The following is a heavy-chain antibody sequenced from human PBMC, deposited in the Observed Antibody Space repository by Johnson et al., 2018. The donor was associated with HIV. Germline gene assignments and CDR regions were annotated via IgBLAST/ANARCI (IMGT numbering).Heavy chain of an antibody. CDR1: GFTVRSNY. CDR3: ARWRFREPAAFDI. D-gene: IGHD3-10*01. V-gene: IGHV3-53*01. CDR2: IYSDGNT. J-gene: IGHJ3*02. Sequence: DVQVVESGGGLIQPGGSLRLSCAASGFTVRSNYMSWVRQAPGKGLEWVSVIYSDGNTYYADSVKGRFTISRDNSKTTLYLQMNSLRAEDTAVYYCARWRFREPAAFDIWGQGTMVTVSS.